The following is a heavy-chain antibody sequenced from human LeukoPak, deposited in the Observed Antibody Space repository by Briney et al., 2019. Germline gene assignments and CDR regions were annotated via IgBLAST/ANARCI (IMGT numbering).Heavy chain of an antibody. CDR1: GGSISSYY. V-gene: IGHV4-34*01. CDR2: INHSGST. D-gene: IGHD5-12*01. J-gene: IGHJ4*02. Sequence: SETLSFTCTVSGGSISSYYWSWIRQPPGKGLEWIEEINHSGSTNYNPSLKSRVTISVDTSKNQFSLKLSSVTAADTAVYYCARDSGYDPTRAHSFDYWGQGTLVTVSS. CDR3: ARDSGYDPTRAHSFDY.